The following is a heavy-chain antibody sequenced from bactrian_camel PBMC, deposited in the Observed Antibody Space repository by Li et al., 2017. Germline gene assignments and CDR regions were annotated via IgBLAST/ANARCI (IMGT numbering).Heavy chain of an antibody. CDR3: AAVRYGGSWYPLCRARSADFGY. CDR1: GLTDSHNC. J-gene: IGHJ6*01. Sequence: QLVESGGGSVQPGGSLRLSCAASGLTDSHNCMGWFRQAPGKGREEVAKITTSSGSTSYADSVKGRFTTSQDNAKNTLYLQMNSPKPEDTAMYYCAAVRYGGSWYPLCRARSADFGYWGQGTQVTVS. CDR2: ITTSSGST. D-gene: IGHD6*01. V-gene: IGHV3S28*01.